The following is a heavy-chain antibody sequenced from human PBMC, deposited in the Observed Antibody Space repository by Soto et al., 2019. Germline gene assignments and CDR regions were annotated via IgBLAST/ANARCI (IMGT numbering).Heavy chain of an antibody. CDR3: AIVPSQYYDILTGYLTIGYLDY. D-gene: IGHD3-9*01. CDR2: IYYSGST. Sequence: SETLSLTCTVSGGSISSYYWSWIRQPPGKGLEWIGYIYYSGSTNYNPSLKSRVTISVDTSKNQFSLKLSSVTAADTAVYYCAIVPSQYYDILTGYLTIGYLDYWGQGTLVIVSS. CDR1: GGSISSYY. V-gene: IGHV4-59*01. J-gene: IGHJ4*02.